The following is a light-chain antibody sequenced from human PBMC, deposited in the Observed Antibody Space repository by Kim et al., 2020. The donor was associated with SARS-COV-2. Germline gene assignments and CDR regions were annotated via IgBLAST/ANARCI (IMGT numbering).Light chain of an antibody. V-gene: IGKV1-33*01. CDR1: QGITHY. CDR2: DAS. Sequence: DIRMTQSPPSLSASVGDRVTISCQASQGITHYLNWFHQKPGKAPNLLIYDASTLETGVPSRFSGSGFGTHFTLIISSLQPEDIGTYYCQQYANLPLTFGGGTKLEI. J-gene: IGKJ4*01. CDR3: QQYANLPLT.